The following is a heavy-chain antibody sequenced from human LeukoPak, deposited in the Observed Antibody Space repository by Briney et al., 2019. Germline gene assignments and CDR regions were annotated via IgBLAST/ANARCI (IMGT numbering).Heavy chain of an antibody. CDR1: GYTFTSYA. Sequence: ASVKVSCKASGYTFTSYAMDWVRQAPGQGLEWMGWINTNTGNPTYAQGFTGRFVFSLDTPVSTAYLQISSLKAEDTAVYYCARASRFLEWLLPFNWFDPWGQGTLVTVSS. D-gene: IGHD3-3*01. J-gene: IGHJ5*02. V-gene: IGHV7-4-1*02. CDR3: ARASRFLEWLLPFNWFDP. CDR2: INTNTGNP.